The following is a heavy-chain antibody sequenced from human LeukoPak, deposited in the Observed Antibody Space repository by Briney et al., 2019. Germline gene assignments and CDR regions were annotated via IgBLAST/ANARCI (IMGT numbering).Heavy chain of an antibody. V-gene: IGHV3-23*01. CDR1: GFTFSSYD. J-gene: IGHJ4*02. D-gene: IGHD3-22*01. CDR3: AKSEVSSGPPIDY. CDR2: VSGSDGST. Sequence: GGSLRLSCAASGFTFSSYDMSWVRQAPGKGPEWVSAVSGSDGSTYYADSVKGRFTISRDNSKDTLSLQMNSLRAEDTAVYYCAKSEVSSGPPIDYWGQGTLVTVSS.